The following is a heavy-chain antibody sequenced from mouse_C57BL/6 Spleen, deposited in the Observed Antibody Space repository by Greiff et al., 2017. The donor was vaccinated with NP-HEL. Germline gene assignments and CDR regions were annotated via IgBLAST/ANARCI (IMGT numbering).Heavy chain of an antibody. CDR2: ISNLAYSI. J-gene: IGHJ1*03. CDR1: GFTFSDYG. V-gene: IGHV5-15*01. D-gene: IGHD1-1*01. Sequence: EVMLVESGGGLVQPGGSLKLSCAASGFTFSDYGMAWVRQAPRKGPEWVAFISNLAYSIYYADTVTGRFTISRENAKNTLYLEMSSRRSEDTAMYYCARQDYGSNWYFDVWGTGTTVTVSS. CDR3: ARQDYGSNWYFDV.